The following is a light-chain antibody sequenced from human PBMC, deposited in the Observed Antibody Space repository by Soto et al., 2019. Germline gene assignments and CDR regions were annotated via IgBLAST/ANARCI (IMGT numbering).Light chain of an antibody. CDR1: QSVSSSY. CDR2: GAS. J-gene: IGKJ5*01. CDR3: QQYGSSPRVT. Sequence: ELVLTQSPGTLSLSPGERASLSCRASQSVSSSYLAWYQQKPGQAPRLVISGASSRATGIPDRFSGSGSGTDLTLTISRLEPEDFAVYYCQQYGSSPRVTFGQGTRLEIK. V-gene: IGKV3-20*01.